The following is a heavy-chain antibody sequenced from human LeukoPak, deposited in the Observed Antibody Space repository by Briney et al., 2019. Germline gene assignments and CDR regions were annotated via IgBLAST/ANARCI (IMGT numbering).Heavy chain of an antibody. CDR3: ARGVCRDGYNFENCYFDY. CDR1: GGSISSSNW. D-gene: IGHD5-24*01. V-gene: IGHV4-4*02. J-gene: IGHJ4*02. Sequence: SETLSLTCAVSGGSISSSNWWSWVRPPPGKGLEWIGEIYPSGSTNYNPSLKSRVTISVDTSKNQFSLKLSSVTAADTAVYYCARGVCRDGYNFENCYFDYWGQGTLVTVSS. CDR2: IYPSGST.